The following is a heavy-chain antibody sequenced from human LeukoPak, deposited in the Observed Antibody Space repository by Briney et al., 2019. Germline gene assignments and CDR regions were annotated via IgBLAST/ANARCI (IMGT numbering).Heavy chain of an antibody. V-gene: IGHV1-2*04. D-gene: IGHD6-19*01. Sequence: ASVKVSCKASGYTFTGYYMHWVRQAPGQGLEWMGWINPNSGGTNYAQKFQGWVTMTRDTSISTAYMELSRLRSDVTAVYYCARGLGSWLTNWFDPWGQGTLVTVSS. CDR2: INPNSGGT. CDR3: ARGLGSWLTNWFDP. J-gene: IGHJ5*02. CDR1: GYTFTGYY.